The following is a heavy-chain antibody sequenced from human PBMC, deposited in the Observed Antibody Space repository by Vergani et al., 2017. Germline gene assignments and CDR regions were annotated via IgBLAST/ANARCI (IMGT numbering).Heavy chain of an antibody. V-gene: IGHV4-39*01. CDR1: GGSISSSSYY. CDR3: ARGRRDGYCSSTSCYVAVDY. D-gene: IGHD2-2*03. CDR2: IYYSGST. J-gene: IGHJ4*02. Sequence: QLQLQESGPGLVKPSETLSLTCTVSGGSISSSSYYWGWIRQPPGKGLEWIGSIYYSGSTYYNPSLKSRVTISVDTSKNQFSLKLSSVTAADTAVYYCARGRRDGYCSSTSCYVAVDYWGQGTLVTVSS.